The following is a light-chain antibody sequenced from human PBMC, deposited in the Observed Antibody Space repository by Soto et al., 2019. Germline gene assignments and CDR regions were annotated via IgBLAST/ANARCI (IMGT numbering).Light chain of an antibody. CDR2: GAS. CDR3: QQYNSRWT. CDR1: QSVSNN. V-gene: IGKV3-15*01. Sequence: EIVFTQSPGTLSLSPGERATLSCRASQSVSNNYLAWYQQKPGQAPRLPIYGASTRATGISARFSGSGSGTEFTLTISSLQSEDFGVYYCQQYNSRWTFGQGTQVDIK. J-gene: IGKJ1*01.